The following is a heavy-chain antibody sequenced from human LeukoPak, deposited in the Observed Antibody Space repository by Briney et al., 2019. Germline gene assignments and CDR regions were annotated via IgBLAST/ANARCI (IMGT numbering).Heavy chain of an antibody. CDR2: INPNSGDT. V-gene: IGHV1-2*02. CDR3: ASIVGARTSGFDY. CDR1: GYIFTAYY. Sequence: ASVKASCKGSGYIFTAYYMHWVRQAPGQGLEWMGWINPNSGDTNYVQKFQGRVTMTRDTSISTAYMELSRLRSDDTAVYYCASIVGARTSGFDYWGQGTLVTVSS. D-gene: IGHD1-26*01. J-gene: IGHJ4*02.